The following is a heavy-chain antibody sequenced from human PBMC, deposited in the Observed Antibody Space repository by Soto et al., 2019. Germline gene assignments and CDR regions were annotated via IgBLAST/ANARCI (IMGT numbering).Heavy chain of an antibody. CDR2: ISSSTTTI. CDR3: ARAGARHGGGSDY. Sequence: EVQLVESGGALVQPGGSLRLSCAASGFTFSIYSMNWVRQAPGKGLEWISYISSSTTTIYYADSVRGRFTISRDSAKLYLQMNSLRAEDTAVYYCARAGARHGGGSDYWGQGTLVTVSS. D-gene: IGHD1-26*01. J-gene: IGHJ4*02. CDR1: GFTFSIYS. V-gene: IGHV3-48*01.